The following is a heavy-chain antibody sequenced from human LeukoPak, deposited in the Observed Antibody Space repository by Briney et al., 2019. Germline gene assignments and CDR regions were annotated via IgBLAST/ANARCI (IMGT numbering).Heavy chain of an antibody. CDR1: GYTFTSYG. V-gene: IGHV1-18*01. D-gene: IGHD3-22*01. J-gene: IGHJ5*02. CDR2: ISAYNGNT. CDR3: ARDPTARYSDSSGYYSNWFDP. Sequence: ASVKVSCKASGYTFTSYGISWVRQAPGQGLEWMGWISAYNGNTNYAQKLQGRVTMTTDTSTSTAYMELRSLRSDDTAVYYCARDPTARYSDSSGYYSNWFDPWGQGTLVTVSS.